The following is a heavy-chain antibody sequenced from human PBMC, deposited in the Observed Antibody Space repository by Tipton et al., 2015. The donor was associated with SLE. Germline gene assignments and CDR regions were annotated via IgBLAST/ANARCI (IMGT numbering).Heavy chain of an antibody. J-gene: IGHJ6*02. D-gene: IGHD3-10*01. CDR1: GGSISSGSYY. CDR2: IYTSGST. V-gene: IGHV4-61*09. CDR3: ARVLVTMVHDYGMDV. Sequence: TLSLTCTVSGGSISSGSYYWSWIRQPAGKGLEWIGHIYTSGSTNYNPSLKSRVTISVDTSKNQFSLKLSSVTAADTAVYYCARVLVTMVHDYGMDVWGQGTTVTVSS.